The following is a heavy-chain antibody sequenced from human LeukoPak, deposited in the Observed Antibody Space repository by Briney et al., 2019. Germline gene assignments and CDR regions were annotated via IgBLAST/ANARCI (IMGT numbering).Heavy chain of an antibody. J-gene: IGHJ4*02. V-gene: IGHV3-23*01. CDR3: DGADF. CDR2: INYSGGGT. Sequence: GGSLRLSCAASGFTFSTYPMNWARQAPGKGLEWVSTINYSGGGTYYADSVKGRFTISRDNSKNTLYLQMNSLRADDTAVYYCDGADFWGQGTLVTVSS. CDR1: GFTFSTYP.